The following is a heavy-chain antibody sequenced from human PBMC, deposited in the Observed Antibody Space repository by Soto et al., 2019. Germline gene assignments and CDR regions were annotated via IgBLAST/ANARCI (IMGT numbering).Heavy chain of an antibody. D-gene: IGHD6-13*01. CDR1: GYTFTSYY. Sequence: ASVKVSCKASGYTFTSYYMHWVRHAPGQGLEWMGIINPSGGSTSYAQKFQGRVTMTRDTSTSTVYMELSSLRSEDTAVYYCARDSVWGSSWLYYYYVMDVWGQGTTVTVSS. J-gene: IGHJ6*02. CDR2: INPSGGST. V-gene: IGHV1-46*01. CDR3: ARDSVWGSSWLYYYYVMDV.